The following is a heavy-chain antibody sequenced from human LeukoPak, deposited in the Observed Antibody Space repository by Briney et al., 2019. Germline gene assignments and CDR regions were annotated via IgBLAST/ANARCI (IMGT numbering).Heavy chain of an antibody. CDR1: GYTFTGYY. Sequence: ASVKVSCKASGYTFTGYYMHWVRQAPGQGLEWMGWINPNSGGTNYAQKFQGRVTITRDTSISTAYMELSRLRSDDTAVYYCARVFGVAVAGGFDYGGQGTLVTVSS. V-gene: IGHV1-2*02. CDR3: ARVFGVAVAGGFDY. CDR2: INPNSGGT. J-gene: IGHJ4*02. D-gene: IGHD6-19*01.